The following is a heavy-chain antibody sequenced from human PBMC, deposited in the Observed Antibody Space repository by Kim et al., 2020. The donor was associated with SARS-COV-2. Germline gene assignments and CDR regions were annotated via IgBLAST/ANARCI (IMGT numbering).Heavy chain of an antibody. V-gene: IGHV3-72*01. J-gene: IGHJ4*01. CDR3: ARGPDPLTHDHGVDN. CDR1: GFIFSDHY. Sequence: GGSLRLSCAASGFIFSDHYVDWVRQAPGKGLEWVGRSRDRGNDYTTEYAASVKGRFIISRDGSKNSLYLQMNSLTIEDTAVYYCARGPDPLTHDHGVDNWGQGTLVTVSS. D-gene: IGHD3-9*01. CDR2: SRDRGNDYTT.